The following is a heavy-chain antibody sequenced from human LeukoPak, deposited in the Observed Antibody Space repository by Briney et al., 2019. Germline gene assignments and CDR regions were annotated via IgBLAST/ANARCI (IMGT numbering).Heavy chain of an antibody. D-gene: IGHD6-19*01. V-gene: IGHV1-2*02. CDR2: INPNSGDT. J-gene: IGHJ4*02. CDR1: GYTFTCYG. CDR3: AAGYSSGWWLVF. Sequence: ASVKVSCKASGYTFTCYGISWVRQANGPGLEWIGWINPNSGDTNFAQKFQGRVTMTRDTYISTAYMELSRLRSDDTAVYYCAAGYSSGWWLVFWGQGTLVTVSS.